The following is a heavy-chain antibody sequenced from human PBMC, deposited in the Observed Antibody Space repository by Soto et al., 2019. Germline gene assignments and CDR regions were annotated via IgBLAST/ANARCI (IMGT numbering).Heavy chain of an antibody. Sequence: QVHLVESGGGLVKPGGSLRLSCPTSGFPFSDYYMSWIRQAPGRGLEWLSHISPKSTYRNYADSVKGRFTISRANTKSSLFLQMNSLGVEDTAVYYCVRGGGGGLFEHWGQGVLVTVSS. CDR3: VRGGGGGLFEH. V-gene: IGHV3-11*06. J-gene: IGHJ4*02. CDR2: ISPKSTYR. CDR1: GFPFSDYY. D-gene: IGHD2-21*01.